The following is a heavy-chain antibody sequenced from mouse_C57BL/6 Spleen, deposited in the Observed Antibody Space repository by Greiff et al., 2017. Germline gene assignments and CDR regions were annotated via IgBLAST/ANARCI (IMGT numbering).Heavy chain of an antibody. CDR1: GFTFSSYA. V-gene: IGHV5-4*01. J-gene: IGHJ4*01. Sequence: EVMLVESGGGLVKPGGSLKLSCAASGFTFSSYAMSWVRQTPEKRLEWVATISDGGSYTYYPDNVKGRFTISRDNAKNNLYLQMSHLKSEDTAMYYCAREGGTGAMDYWGQGTSATVSS. CDR3: AREGGTGAMDY. CDR2: ISDGGSYT. D-gene: IGHD3-3*01.